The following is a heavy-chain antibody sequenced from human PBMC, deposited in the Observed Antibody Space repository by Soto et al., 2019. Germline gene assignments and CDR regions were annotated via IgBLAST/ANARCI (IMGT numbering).Heavy chain of an antibody. CDR2: INAGNGNT. J-gene: IGHJ4*02. V-gene: IGHV1-3*01. CDR3: ARAVAVPADFDY. D-gene: IGHD6-19*01. CDR1: GYTFTGYA. Sequence: ASVKVSCKASGYTFTGYAMHWVRQAPGQRLEWMGWINAGNGNTKYSQKYKGRVTITRDTSASTAYMEQSSLRSEDTAVYYCARAVAVPADFDYWGQGTLVTVSS.